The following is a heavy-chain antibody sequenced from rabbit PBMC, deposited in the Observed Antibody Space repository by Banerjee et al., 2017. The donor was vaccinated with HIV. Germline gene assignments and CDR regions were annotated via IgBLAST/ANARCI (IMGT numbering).Heavy chain of an antibody. J-gene: IGHJ2*01. CDR3: ARSHDASSSGYFLGSDAFHP. CDR2: ISATTGKT. D-gene: IGHD1-1*01. V-gene: IGHV1S45*01. Sequence: LVKPEGSLTLTCTASGFSFSNKYVMCWVRQAPGKGLEWIACISATTGKTYYASWAKGRFTISKTSSTTVTLQMTSLTAADTATYFCARSHDASSSGYFLGSDAFHPWGPGTLVTVS. CDR1: GFSFSNKYV.